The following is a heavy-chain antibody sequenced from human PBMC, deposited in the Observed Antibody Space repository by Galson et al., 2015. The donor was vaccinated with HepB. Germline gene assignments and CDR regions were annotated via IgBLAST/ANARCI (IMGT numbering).Heavy chain of an antibody. J-gene: IGHJ6*02. CDR2: IKEDGSEK. Sequence: SLRLSCAASGFTFSSYYMTWVRQAPGKGLEWVANIKEDGSEKYYVDSVRGRFTVSRDNAKSSLYLQMNSLRAEDTAVYYCARYAECKETYNYYGLDVWGQGTTVTVSS. D-gene: IGHD1-14*01. V-gene: IGHV3-7*03. CDR3: ARYAECKETYNYYGLDV. CDR1: GFTFSSYY.